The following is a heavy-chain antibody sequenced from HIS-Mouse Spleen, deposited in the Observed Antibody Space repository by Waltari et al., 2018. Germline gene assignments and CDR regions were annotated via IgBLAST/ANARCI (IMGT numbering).Heavy chain of an antibody. D-gene: IGHD6-6*01. J-gene: IGHJ4*02. CDR1: GGSFSVYS. V-gene: IGHV4-34*01. Sequence: QVQLQQWGAGLLKPSETLSLPCAVYGGSFSVYSWSWIRHPPGKGLEWIGEITHSGSTNYNPSLKSRVTISVDTSKNQFSLKLSSVTAADTCARAGYSSSSFDYWGQGTLVTVSS. CDR3: YSSSSFDY. CDR2: ITHSGST.